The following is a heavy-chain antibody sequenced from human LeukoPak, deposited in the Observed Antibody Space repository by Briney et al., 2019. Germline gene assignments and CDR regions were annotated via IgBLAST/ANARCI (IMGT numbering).Heavy chain of an antibody. CDR3: ARDRYCSGGSCYLSDD. J-gene: IGHJ4*02. D-gene: IGHD2-15*01. Sequence: PSQTLSLTCTVSGGSISSGSYYWSWIRQPAGKGLEWIGRIYTSGSTNYNPSLKSRVTISVDTSKNQFSLKLSSVTAADTAVYYCARDRYCSGGSCYLSDDWGQGTLVTVSS. CDR1: GGSISSGSYY. CDR2: IYTSGST. V-gene: IGHV4-61*02.